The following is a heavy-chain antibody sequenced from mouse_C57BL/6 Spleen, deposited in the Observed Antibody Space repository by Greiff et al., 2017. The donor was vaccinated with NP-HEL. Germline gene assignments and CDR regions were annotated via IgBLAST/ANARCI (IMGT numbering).Heavy chain of an antibody. CDR2: FSRGGSYT. Sequence: EVQVVESGGDLVKPGGSLKLSCAASGFTFSSYGMSWVRQTPEKRLEWVATFSRGGSYTYYPDSVKGRFTFSRDNAKNTLYLQMSSLKSEDTARYYCARPYCYGSSYGYWGQGTTLTVSS. J-gene: IGHJ2*01. CDR3: ARPYCYGSSYGY. V-gene: IGHV5-6*01. D-gene: IGHD1-1*01. CDR1: GFTFSSYG.